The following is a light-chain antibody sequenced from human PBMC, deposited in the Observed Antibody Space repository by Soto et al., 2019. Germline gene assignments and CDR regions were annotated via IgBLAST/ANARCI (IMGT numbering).Light chain of an antibody. CDR1: QSVSNY. CDR2: DAS. Sequence: EIVLTQSPATLSLSPGERATLSCRASQSVSNYLAWYQQKPGQAPRLLIFDASNRATGIPPRFSGSGSGTDFSLTISSLEPEDSAIYYCQQRNFRPEITFGGWTKVEI. J-gene: IGKJ4*01. CDR3: QQRNFRPEIT. V-gene: IGKV3-11*01.